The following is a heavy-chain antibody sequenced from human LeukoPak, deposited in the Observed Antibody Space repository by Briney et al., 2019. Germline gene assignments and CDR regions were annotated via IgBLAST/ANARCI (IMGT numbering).Heavy chain of an antibody. CDR1: GFTFSSYG. CDR2: ISYDGSNK. Sequence: PGRSLRLSCAASGFTFSSYGMHWVRQAPGKGLEWVAVISYDGSNKYYADSVKGRFTISRDNSKNTLYLQMNSLRAEDTAVYYCARAVLQFGELWGIFDYWGQGTLVTVSS. CDR3: ARAVLQFGELWGIFDY. D-gene: IGHD3-10*01. V-gene: IGHV3-30*03. J-gene: IGHJ4*02.